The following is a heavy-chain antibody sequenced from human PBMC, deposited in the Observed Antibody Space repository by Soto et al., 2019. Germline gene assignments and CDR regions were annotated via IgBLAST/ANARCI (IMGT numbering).Heavy chain of an antibody. J-gene: IGHJ4*02. CDR2: ISSSSSTI. V-gene: IGHV3-48*01. Sequence: GGSLRLSCAASGFTFSSYSMNWVRQAPGKGLEWVSYISSSSSTIYYADSVKGRFTMSRDNAKNSLYLQMNSLRAEDTAVYYCARASAGNFDWLFEASYWGQGTLVTVSS. CDR3: ARASAGNFDWLFEASY. CDR1: GFTFSSYS. D-gene: IGHD3-9*01.